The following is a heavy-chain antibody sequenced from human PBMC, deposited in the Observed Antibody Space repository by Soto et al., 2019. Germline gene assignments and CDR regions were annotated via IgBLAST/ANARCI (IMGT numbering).Heavy chain of an antibody. J-gene: IGHJ5*02. CDR2: INPTGGST. D-gene: IGHD2-2*02. CDR1: GYTFTNDY. V-gene: IGHV1-46*01. Sequence: ASVKVSCKASGYTFTNDYMHWVRQAPGQGLEWMGMINPTGGSTTYAQKFQGRVSMTRDTSTNTVYMELSGLSSEDTAVYYCARAYTTYWPGPWCRGTRGIFSS. CDR3: ARAYTTYWPGP.